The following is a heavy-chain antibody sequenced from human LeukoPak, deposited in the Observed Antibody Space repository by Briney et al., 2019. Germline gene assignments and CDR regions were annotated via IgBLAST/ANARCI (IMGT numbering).Heavy chain of an antibody. CDR2: ISASGGHT. D-gene: IGHD2-8*01. CDR1: GFTFSNYD. Sequence: GGSLRLSCAPSGFTFSNYDFNWARQTPGKGLEWLSTISASGGHTYYADSVRGRFTISRDNSKNTLSLQMNSLRAEDTAVYYCVRMVSGDYWGQGTLVTVSS. V-gene: IGHV3-23*01. CDR3: VRMVSGDY. J-gene: IGHJ4*02.